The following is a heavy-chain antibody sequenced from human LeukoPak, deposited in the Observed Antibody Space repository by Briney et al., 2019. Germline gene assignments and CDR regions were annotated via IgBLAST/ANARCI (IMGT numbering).Heavy chain of an antibody. CDR3: ARGGYSGFDV. V-gene: IGHV3-13*04. J-gene: IGHJ3*01. CDR1: GLTFSTYD. Sequence: GGSLRLSCAASGLTFSTYDKHWGRQATGEGLEWVSGIGKGGDTYYVGSVKGRFTISRENAKNSLYLQMNSLRSGDTAVYYCARGGYSGFDVWGQGTVVTVSS. D-gene: IGHD5-12*01. CDR2: IGKGGDT.